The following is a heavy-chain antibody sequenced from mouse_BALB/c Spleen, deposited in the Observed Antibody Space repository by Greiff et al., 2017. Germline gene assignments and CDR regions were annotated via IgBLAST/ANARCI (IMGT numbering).Heavy chain of an antibody. CDR3: ARQYVNDCFFAY. CDR2: INPYNSAT. Sequence: EVQLQQSGPELVKPGASVKIPCKASGYTFTGYYMHWVKQSHETSLNWIGSINPYNSATSYNQNFNDKASLTVDKSSSTVYMDLHSLTSADYAVYYYARQYVNDCFFAYWGQGTLVTVSA. CDR1: GYTFTGYY. J-gene: IGHJ3*01. V-gene: IGHV1-18*01. D-gene: IGHD2-10*02.